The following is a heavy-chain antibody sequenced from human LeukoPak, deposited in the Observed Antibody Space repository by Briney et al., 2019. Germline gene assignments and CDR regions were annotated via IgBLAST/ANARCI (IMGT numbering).Heavy chain of an antibody. V-gene: IGHV4-34*01. CDR1: GGSFSGYY. Sequence: SETLSLTCAVSGGSFSGYYWSWIRQPPGKGLEWIGEINHSGSTNYNPSLKSRVTISVDTSKNQFSLKLSSVTAADTAVYYCTRVTSGWQRRFDYWGQGALVTVSS. D-gene: IGHD6-19*01. J-gene: IGHJ4*02. CDR3: TRVTSGWQRRFDY. CDR2: INHSGST.